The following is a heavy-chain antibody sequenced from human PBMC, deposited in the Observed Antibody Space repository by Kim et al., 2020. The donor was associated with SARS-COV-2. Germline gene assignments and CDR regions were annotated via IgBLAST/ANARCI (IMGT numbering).Heavy chain of an antibody. V-gene: IGHV4-39*01. Sequence: SETLSLTCTVSGGSISRSSYYWAWIRQPPGKEREWIGRIYCSGSSYSNPSLKSRVTLSVDTSKNQFSLNRRSVTAADTAVYYWAGAGPQEWYVDLWGRGTLVTVSS. CDR3: AGAGPQEWYVDL. J-gene: IGHJ2*01. CDR1: GGSISRSSYY. CDR2: IYCSGSS.